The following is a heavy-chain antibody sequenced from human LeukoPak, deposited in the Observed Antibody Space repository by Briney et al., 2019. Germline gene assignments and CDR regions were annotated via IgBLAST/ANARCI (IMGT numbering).Heavy chain of an antibody. CDR3: ASSWGKGYDPFDF. CDR2: INHSGST. J-gene: IGHJ4*02. Sequence: SETLSLTCAVYGGSFSGYYWSWIRQPPGKGLEWIGEINHSGSTNYNPSLKSRVTISVDTSKNQFSLHIQSVTPEDTAVYYCASSWGKGYDPFDFWGQGTLVTVSS. V-gene: IGHV4-34*01. CDR1: GGSFSGYY. D-gene: IGHD3-16*01.